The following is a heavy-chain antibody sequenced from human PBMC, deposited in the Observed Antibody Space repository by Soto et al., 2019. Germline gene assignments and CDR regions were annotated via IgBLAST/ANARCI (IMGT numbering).Heavy chain of an antibody. CDR1: AGSISSHY. CDR2: IYYSGGT. Sequence: SETLSLTCTVSAGSISSHYWSWIRQPPGKGLEWIGYIYYSGGTNYNPSLQSRVTISVDTSKNQLSLRLNSVTAADTAVYYCARVTGLYNWFDPWGQGILVTVSS. CDR3: ARVTGLYNWFDP. D-gene: IGHD3-9*01. J-gene: IGHJ5*02. V-gene: IGHV4-59*11.